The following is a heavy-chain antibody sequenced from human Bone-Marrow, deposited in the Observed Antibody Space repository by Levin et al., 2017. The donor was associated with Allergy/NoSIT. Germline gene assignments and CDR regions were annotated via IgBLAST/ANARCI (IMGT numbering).Heavy chain of an antibody. CDR3: ASYPYDYGDYGSGAWAGS. D-gene: IGHD4-17*01. CDR2: ISPRTGTT. J-gene: IGHJ4*02. CDR1: GGTFYSHA. Sequence: SVKVSCKASGGTFYSHAITWVRQAPGQGLEWMGGISPRTGTTKYEQKFQGRVTITADESRNTAYMDLSSLRSEDTAVYYCASYPYDYGDYGSGAWAGSWGQGTLVTVSS. V-gene: IGHV1-69*13.